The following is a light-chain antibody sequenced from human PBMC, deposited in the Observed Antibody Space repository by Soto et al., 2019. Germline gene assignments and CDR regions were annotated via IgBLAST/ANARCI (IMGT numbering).Light chain of an antibody. Sequence: QSALTQPHSVSGSPGQSVTISCTGTNSDVGRYNSVSWYQQLPGKAPQLIISAVRQRPSGVPDRFSGSKSGNTASLTISGLQTGDEADYFCFSYTANDNWVFGGGTKLTVL. CDR2: AVR. CDR1: NSDVGRYNS. J-gene: IGLJ3*02. CDR3: FSYTANDNWV. V-gene: IGLV2-11*01.